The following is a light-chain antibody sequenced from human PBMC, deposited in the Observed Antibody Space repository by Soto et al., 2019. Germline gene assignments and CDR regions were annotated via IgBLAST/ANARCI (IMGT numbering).Light chain of an antibody. CDR2: GNT. J-gene: IGLJ3*02. CDR3: QSYDSSLSGWV. V-gene: IGLV1-40*01. Sequence: QSVLTQPPSVSGAPGQRVTISCTGSSSNIGAGYGVHWYQQLPGTAPKLLIYGNTNRPSGVPDRFSGSKSGTSASLAITGLQAEDQADYYFQSYDSSLSGWVFGGGTKLTVL. CDR1: SSNIGAGYG.